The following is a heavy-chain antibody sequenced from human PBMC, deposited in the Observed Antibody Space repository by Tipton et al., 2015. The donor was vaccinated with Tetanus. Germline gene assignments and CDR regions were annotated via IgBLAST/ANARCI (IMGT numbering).Heavy chain of an antibody. CDR1: GGSVRSGDYS. J-gene: IGHJ4*02. V-gene: IGHV4-61*08. CDR3: ARANYDFPKKGPFDS. Sequence: TLSLTCTVSGGSVRSGDYSWNWIRQPPGKGLEWLAYVSYSGRTNSNYSLKSRIKISQGTSKNQFSLKLTSVTAADTAVYYCARANYDFPKKGPFDSWGQGTLVIVSS. D-gene: IGHD3-3*01. CDR2: VSYSGRT.